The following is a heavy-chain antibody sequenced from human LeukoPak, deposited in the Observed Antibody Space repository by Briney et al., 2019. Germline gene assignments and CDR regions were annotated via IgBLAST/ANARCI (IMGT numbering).Heavy chain of an antibody. CDR1: GCTFSSYA. CDR3: ARGGYSYAKGRFDY. Sequence: GGSLRLSCAASGCTFSSYAMHWVRQAPGKGLEWVAVISYDGSNKYYADSVKGRFTISRDNSKNTLYLQMNSLRAEDTAVYYCARGGYSYAKGRFDYWGQGTLVTVSS. J-gene: IGHJ4*02. V-gene: IGHV3-30-3*01. CDR2: ISYDGSNK. D-gene: IGHD5-18*01.